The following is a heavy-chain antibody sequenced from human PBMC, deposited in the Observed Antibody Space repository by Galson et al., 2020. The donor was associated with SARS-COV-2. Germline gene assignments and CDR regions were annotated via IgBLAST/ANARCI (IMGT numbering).Heavy chain of an antibody. CDR3: ARAFLAKISAAGVGYYGMDV. V-gene: IGHV1-69*13. J-gene: IGHJ6*02. D-gene: IGHD6-13*01. CDR1: GGTFSSYA. Sequence: SVKVSCKASGGTFSSYAISWVRQAPGQGLEWMGGIIPIFGTANYAQKFQGRVTITADESTSTAYMELSSLRSEDTAVYYCARAFLAKISAAGVGYYGMDVWGQGTTVTVSS. CDR2: IIPIFGTA.